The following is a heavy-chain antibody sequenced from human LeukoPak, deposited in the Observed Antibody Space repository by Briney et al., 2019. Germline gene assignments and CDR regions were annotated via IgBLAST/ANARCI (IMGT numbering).Heavy chain of an antibody. J-gene: IGHJ6*02. D-gene: IGHD2-2*02. CDR3: AKGGYCSSTSCYNAGDYYGMDV. Sequence: SETLSLACAVYGGSFSGYYWSWIRQPPGKGLAWIGKINHSGRTNYNPSLKSRVTISVDTSKNQFSLKLSSVTAADTAVYYCAKGGYCSSTSCYNAGDYYGMDVWGQGTTVTVSS. CDR1: GGSFSGYY. V-gene: IGHV4-34*01. CDR2: INHSGRT.